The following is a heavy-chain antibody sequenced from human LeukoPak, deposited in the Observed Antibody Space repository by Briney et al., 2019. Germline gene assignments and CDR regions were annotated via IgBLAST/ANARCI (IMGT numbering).Heavy chain of an antibody. V-gene: IGHV3-21*01. J-gene: IGHJ3*02. CDR2: ISSSSSHI. CDR1: GFTFSYYS. D-gene: IGHD6-19*01. Sequence: PGGSLTHSCAASGFTFSYYSMNSDRQAPGKGLEWVSSISSSSSHIYYADSMKGRFTISRDNAKNSMYLQMNSLRAEDTAVYYCTKDRGAHSSGWYESDAIDIWGQGTMVTVSS. CDR3: TKDRGAHSSGWYESDAIDI.